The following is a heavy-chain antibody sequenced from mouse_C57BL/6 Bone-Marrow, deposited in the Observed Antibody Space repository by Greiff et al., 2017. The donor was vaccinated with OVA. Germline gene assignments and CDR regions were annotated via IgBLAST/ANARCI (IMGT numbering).Heavy chain of an antibody. CDR2: IDPENGDT. CDR1: GFNIKDDY. CDR3: TTLSVYDGYYGWYFDV. J-gene: IGHJ1*03. V-gene: IGHV14-4*01. D-gene: IGHD2-3*01. Sequence: EVQLKESGAELVRPGASVKLSCTASGFNIKDDYMHWVKQRPEQGLEWIGWIDPENGDTEYASKFQGKATITADTSSNTAYLQLSSLTSEDTAVYYCTTLSVYDGYYGWYFDVWGTGTTVTVSS.